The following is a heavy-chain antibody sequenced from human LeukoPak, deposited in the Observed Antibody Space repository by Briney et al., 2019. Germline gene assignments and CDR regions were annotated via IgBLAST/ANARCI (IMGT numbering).Heavy chain of an antibody. CDR1: GYTFTSYY. CDR2: INPSGGST. CDR3: ARDREGYYDSSRYRDY. Sequence: ASVKVSCKASGYTFTSYYMHWVRQAPGQGLEWMGIINPSGGSTSYAQKFQGRVTMTRDMSTSTVYMELSSLRSEDTAVYYCARDREGYYDSSRYRDYWGQGTLVTVSS. D-gene: IGHD3-22*01. J-gene: IGHJ4*02. V-gene: IGHV1-46*01.